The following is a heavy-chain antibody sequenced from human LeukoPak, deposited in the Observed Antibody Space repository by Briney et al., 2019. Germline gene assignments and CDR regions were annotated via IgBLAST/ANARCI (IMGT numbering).Heavy chain of an antibody. V-gene: IGHV3-53*01. CDR3: ARDQYRRGAIDY. CDR1: GFTVSSNY. CDR2: IYSGGST. J-gene: IGHJ4*02. Sequence: GGSLRLFCAASGFTVSSNYMSWVRQAPGKGLEWVSVIYSGGSTYYADSVKGRFTISRDNSKNTLYLQMNSLRAEDTAVYYCARDQYRRGAIDYWGQGTLVTVSS. D-gene: IGHD5-12*01.